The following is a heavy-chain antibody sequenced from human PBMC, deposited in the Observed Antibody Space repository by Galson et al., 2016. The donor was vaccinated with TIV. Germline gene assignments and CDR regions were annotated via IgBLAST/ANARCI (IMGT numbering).Heavy chain of an antibody. J-gene: IGHJ6*02. Sequence: SVKVSCKASGGSFSSFVFNWVRQAPGQGLEWMGGFIPLFDTANYAQKFHGRVTITADESTGTAYMELRSLTSEDTAVYYCATDRNTAMDTFHFYYGMDVWGQGTTVTVSS. D-gene: IGHD5-18*01. CDR3: ATDRNTAMDTFHFYYGMDV. V-gene: IGHV1-69*13. CDR1: GGSFSSFV. CDR2: FIPLFDTA.